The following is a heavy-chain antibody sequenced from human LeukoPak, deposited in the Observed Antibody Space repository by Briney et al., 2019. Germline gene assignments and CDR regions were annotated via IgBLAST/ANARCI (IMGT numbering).Heavy chain of an antibody. V-gene: IGHV3-33*06. CDR2: IWYDGSNK. J-gene: IGHJ4*02. D-gene: IGHD5-18*01. CDR3: AKFSYEDTAMVTVRFDY. Sequence: RRSLRLSCAASGFTFSSYGMHWVRQAPGKGLEWVAVIWYDGSNKYYADSVKGRFTISRDNSKNTLYLQMNSLRAEDTAVYYCAKFSYEDTAMVTVRFDYWGQGTLVTVSS. CDR1: GFTFSSYG.